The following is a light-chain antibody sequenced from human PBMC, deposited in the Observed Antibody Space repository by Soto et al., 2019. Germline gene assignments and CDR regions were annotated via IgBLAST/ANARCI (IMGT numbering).Light chain of an antibody. V-gene: IGLV2-11*01. CDR3: CSFAGNYIYV. CDR2: DVS. CDR1: SSDVGGYNY. J-gene: IGLJ1*01. Sequence: QSVLTQPRSVSGAPVQSVTISCTGTSSDVGGYNYVSWYLQHPGKAPKVMIYDVSKRPSGVPDRFSGSKSGNTASLTISGLQSEDEADYYCCSFAGNYIYVFGTGTKVTV.